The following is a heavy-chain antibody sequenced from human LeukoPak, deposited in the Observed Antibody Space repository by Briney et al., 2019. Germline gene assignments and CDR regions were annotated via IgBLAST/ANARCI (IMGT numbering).Heavy chain of an antibody. J-gene: IGHJ6*02. D-gene: IGHD6-6*01. CDR3: ARHPPEYGSPHGMDV. Sequence: PGGSLRLSCAASGFTVSGNYMSWVRQAPGKGLEWVSVIYSDGTTYYADSVKGRFSISRDNSKNTLYLQMNSLRAEDTAVYYCARHPPEYGSPHGMDVWGQGTTATVSS. CDR2: IYSDGTT. V-gene: IGHV3-66*04. CDR1: GFTVSGNY.